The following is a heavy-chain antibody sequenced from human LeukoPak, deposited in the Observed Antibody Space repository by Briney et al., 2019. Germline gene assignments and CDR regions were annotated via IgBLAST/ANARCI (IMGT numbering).Heavy chain of an antibody. CDR3: AGRDGGSCFGS. V-gene: IGHV4-30-4*08. Sequence: SETLSLTCTVSGGSISSGNYYWSWIRQPPGKGLEWIGYIYYSGSTYYNPSLKSRVTISVDTSKNQFSLKLSSVTAADTAAYYCAGRDGGSCFGSWGQGTLVTVSS. D-gene: IGHD2-15*01. J-gene: IGHJ5*02. CDR1: GGSISSGNYY. CDR2: IYYSGST.